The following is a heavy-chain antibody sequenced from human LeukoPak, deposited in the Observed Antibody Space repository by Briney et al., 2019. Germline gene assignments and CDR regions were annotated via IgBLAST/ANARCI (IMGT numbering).Heavy chain of an antibody. CDR3: ARVSGIAGD. V-gene: IGHV4-38-2*02. Sequence: PSETLSLTCTVSGYSISSGYYWGWIRQPPGKGLEWIGYISYIGSTKYNPSLKSRVTISVDASKNQFSLKLSSVTAADTAVYYCARVSGIAGDWGQGTLVTVSS. J-gene: IGHJ4*02. CDR2: ISYIGST. CDR1: GYSISSGYY. D-gene: IGHD6-13*01.